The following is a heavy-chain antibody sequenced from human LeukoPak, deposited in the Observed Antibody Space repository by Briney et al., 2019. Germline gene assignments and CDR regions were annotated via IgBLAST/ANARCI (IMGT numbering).Heavy chain of an antibody. J-gene: IGHJ5*02. V-gene: IGHV4-59*01. CDR2: IYYSGTT. Sequence: SETLSLTCAVYGGSFSSYYWNWIRQSPGKGLEWIGYIYYSGTTKYNPSLTSRVTISVDTSKNQFSLKLNSVTAADTAVYFCARGDYDTLTGYWNWFDPWGQGTLVTVSS. CDR1: GGSFSSYY. CDR3: ARGDYDTLTGYWNWFDP. D-gene: IGHD3-9*01.